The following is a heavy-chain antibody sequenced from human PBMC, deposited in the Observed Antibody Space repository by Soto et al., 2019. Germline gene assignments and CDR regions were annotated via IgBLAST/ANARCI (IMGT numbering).Heavy chain of an antibody. CDR2: MNPNSGNT. Sequence: QVQLVQSGAEVKKPGASVKVSCKASGYTFTSYDINWVRQATGQGLEWMGWMNPNSGNTGYVQKFQGRLTMTRNTSISTAYMELSSLRSEDTAVYYCARRGYSSSWYYYYYYGMDVWGQGTTVTVSS. D-gene: IGHD6-13*01. V-gene: IGHV1-8*01. CDR1: GYTFTSYD. CDR3: ARRGYSSSWYYYYYYGMDV. J-gene: IGHJ6*02.